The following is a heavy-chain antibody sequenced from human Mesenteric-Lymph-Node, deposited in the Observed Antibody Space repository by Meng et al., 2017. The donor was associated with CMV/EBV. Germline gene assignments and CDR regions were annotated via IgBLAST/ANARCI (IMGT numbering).Heavy chain of an antibody. CDR2: LNTDGSTT. Sequence: GESLKISCAASGFTFSGFYMHWVRQVPGKGLLWVSRLNTDGSTTVYADSVKGRFTISRDNAKNSLYLQMNSLRAEDTAVYYCARDPSSSWYYYYYGMDVWGQGTTVTVSS. V-gene: IGHV3-74*01. CDR1: GFTFSGFY. CDR3: ARDPSSSWYYYYYGMDV. D-gene: IGHD6-13*01. J-gene: IGHJ6*02.